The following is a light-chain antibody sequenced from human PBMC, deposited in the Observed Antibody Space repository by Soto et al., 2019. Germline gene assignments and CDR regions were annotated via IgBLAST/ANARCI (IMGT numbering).Light chain of an antibody. CDR1: LDIGNS. CDR2: STP. Sequence: DIQMTQSPSSLSASVGDRVTITCRASLDIGNSLAWVQQKPGKGPKLLIYSTPTFLLVVPSRFSGSVSGTEFTLSNSNLQTEAAAHSYCLNYRCAPFTFGGGTKVEI. CDR3: LNYRCAPFT. J-gene: IGKJ4*01. V-gene: IGKV1-27*01.